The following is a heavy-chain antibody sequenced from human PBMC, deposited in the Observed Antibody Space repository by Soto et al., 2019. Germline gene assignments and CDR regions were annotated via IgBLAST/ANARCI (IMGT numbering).Heavy chain of an antibody. Sequence: SVKVSCKASGGTFSSYAISWLRQSPGQGLEWMGGIIPIFGTANYAQKFQGRVTITADKSTSTAYMELSSLRSEDTAVYYCARDLGYCGGDCSSDYWGQGTLVTVSS. V-gene: IGHV1-69*06. CDR2: IIPIFGTA. CDR3: ARDLGYCGGDCSSDY. J-gene: IGHJ4*02. D-gene: IGHD2-21*02. CDR1: GGTFSSYA.